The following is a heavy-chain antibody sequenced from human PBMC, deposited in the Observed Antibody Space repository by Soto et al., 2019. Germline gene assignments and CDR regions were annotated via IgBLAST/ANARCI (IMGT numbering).Heavy chain of an antibody. CDR1: GYTFTSYG. V-gene: IGHV1-18*01. CDR2: ISAYNGNT. CDR3: ARVASSGYYYWGYYFDY. J-gene: IGHJ4*02. Sequence: QVQLVQSGAEVKKPGASVKVSCKASGYTFTSYGISWVRQAPGQGLEWMGWISAYNGNTNYAQKLQGRVTMTTDTSTSTAYMELRCLRSDDTAVYYCARVASSGYYYWGYYFDYWGQGTLVTVSS. D-gene: IGHD3-22*01.